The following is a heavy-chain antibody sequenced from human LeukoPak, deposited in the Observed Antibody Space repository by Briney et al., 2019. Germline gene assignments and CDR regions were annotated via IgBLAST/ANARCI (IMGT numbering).Heavy chain of an antibody. CDR3: ARGKTYSSSSPHNWFDP. J-gene: IGHJ5*02. Sequence: PGGSLRLSCAASGFTFSSYSMNWVRQAPGKGLEWVSSISSSSSYIYYADSVKGRFTISRDNAKNSLYLQMNSLRAEDTAVYYCARGKTYSSSSPHNWFDPWGQGTLVTVSS. CDR2: ISSSSSYI. V-gene: IGHV3-21*01. CDR1: GFTFSSYS. D-gene: IGHD6-6*01.